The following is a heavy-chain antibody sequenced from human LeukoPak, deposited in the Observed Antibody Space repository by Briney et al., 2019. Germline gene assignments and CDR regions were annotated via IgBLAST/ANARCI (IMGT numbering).Heavy chain of an antibody. V-gene: IGHV3-21*04. CDR1: GFTFSSYS. CDR2: ISSSSSYI. CDR3: ARGRLLFDY. J-gene: IGHJ4*02. D-gene: IGHD2/OR15-2a*01. Sequence: PGGSLRLSCAASGFTFSSYSMNWVRQAQGKGLEWVSSISSSSSYIYYADSVKGRFTISRDNAKNSLYPQMNSLRAEDTAVYYCARGRLLFDYWGQGTLVTVSS.